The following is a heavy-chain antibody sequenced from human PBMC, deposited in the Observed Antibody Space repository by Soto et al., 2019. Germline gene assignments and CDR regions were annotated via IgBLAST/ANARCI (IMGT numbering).Heavy chain of an antibody. V-gene: IGHV5-51*01. CDR1: GYTFSNFW. CDR3: ARSPRSSPYFDY. J-gene: IGHJ4*02. CDR2: IYPGDYET. D-gene: IGHD6-13*01. Sequence: ESLKISCQCSGYTFSNFWIAWVRQLPGKGLEWMGIIYPGDYETRYSPSFHGKVTISADRSIGTAYLQWSSLEASDSAFYFCARSPRSSPYFDYWGQGALVTVSS.